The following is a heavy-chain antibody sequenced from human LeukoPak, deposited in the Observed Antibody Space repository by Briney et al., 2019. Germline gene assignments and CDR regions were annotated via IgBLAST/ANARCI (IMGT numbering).Heavy chain of an antibody. CDR3: ARISIVANDY. CDR2: ISSSGSTI. V-gene: IGHV3-48*03. D-gene: IGHD5-12*01. J-gene: IGHJ4*02. Sequence: GGSLRLSCAASGFTFSSYEMNWVRQAPGKGLEWVSYISSSGSTIYYADSVKGRFTISRDNAKNSLYLQMNSLRAEDTAVYYCARISIVANDYWGQGTLVTVSS. CDR1: GFTFSSYE.